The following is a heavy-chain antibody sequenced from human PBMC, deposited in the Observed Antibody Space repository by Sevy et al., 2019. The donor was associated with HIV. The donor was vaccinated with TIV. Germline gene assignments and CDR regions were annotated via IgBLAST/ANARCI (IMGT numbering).Heavy chain of an antibody. Sequence: SETLSLTCTVSGGSISSYYWSWIRQPPGKGLEWIGYIYYNGSTNYNPSLKSRVTISVDTSKNQFSLKLSSVTAADTAVYYCARVVTVVVPAAMKVADYMDVWGKGTTVTVSS. CDR1: GGSISSYY. CDR2: IYYNGST. D-gene: IGHD2-2*01. J-gene: IGHJ6*03. CDR3: ARVVTVVVPAAMKVADYMDV. V-gene: IGHV4-59*01.